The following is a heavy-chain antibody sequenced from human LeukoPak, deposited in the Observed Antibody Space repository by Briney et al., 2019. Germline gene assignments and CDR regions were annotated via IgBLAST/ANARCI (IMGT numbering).Heavy chain of an antibody. CDR3: ARLTRRSGNYFDY. CDR1: VGSFSGYY. V-gene: IGHV4-34*01. Sequence: SETLSLTCAVYVGSFSGYYWSWIRQSPGKGLEWIGEINHSGSTNYNPSLKSRVTISVDTSKNQFSLKLSSVTAADTSVYYCARLTRRSGNYFDYWGQGTLVTVSS. J-gene: IGHJ4*02. D-gene: IGHD1-1*01. CDR2: INHSGST.